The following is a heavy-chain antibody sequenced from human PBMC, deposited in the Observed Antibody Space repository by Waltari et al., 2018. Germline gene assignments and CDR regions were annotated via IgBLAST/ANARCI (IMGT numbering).Heavy chain of an antibody. D-gene: IGHD2-21*01. V-gene: IGHV4-39*07. CDR3: ARDGIVVGPYYMDV. CDR1: GGSISSSSYY. Sequence: QLQLQESGPGLVKPSETLSLTCTVSGGSISSSSYYWGWIRQPPGKGLEWIGSIYYSGDCYYDPSLKSRVTISVDTSKNQFSLKLSSVTAADTAVYYCARDGIVVGPYYMDVWGKGTTVTISS. J-gene: IGHJ6*03. CDR2: IYYSGDC.